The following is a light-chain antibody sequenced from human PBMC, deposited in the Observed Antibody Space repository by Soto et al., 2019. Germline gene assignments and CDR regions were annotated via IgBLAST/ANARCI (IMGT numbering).Light chain of an antibody. CDR2: AAS. CDR1: QGIRND. V-gene: IGKV1-6*01. CDR3: LQDYNSPPT. J-gene: IGKJ1*01. Sequence: AIQMTQSPSSLSASVGDRVTITCRASQGIRNDLGWYQQKPGKAPKLLIYAASSLQSGVPSRFRGSGAGTDFTLTISSLQPEDCATYYCLQDYNSPPTFGQGTKVEIK.